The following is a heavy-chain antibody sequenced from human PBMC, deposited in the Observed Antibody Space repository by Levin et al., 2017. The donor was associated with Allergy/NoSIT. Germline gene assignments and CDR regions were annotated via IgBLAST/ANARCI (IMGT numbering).Heavy chain of an antibody. Sequence: SVKVSCKASGGTFSSYAISWVRQAPGQGLEWMGGIIPIFGTANYAQKFQGRVTITADESTSTAYMELSSLRSEDTAVYYCASGLSLPSEQLAFDYWGQGTLVTVSS. CDR2: IIPIFGTA. CDR1: GGTFSSYA. J-gene: IGHJ4*02. CDR3: ASGLSLPSEQLAFDY. D-gene: IGHD6-6*01. V-gene: IGHV1-69*13.